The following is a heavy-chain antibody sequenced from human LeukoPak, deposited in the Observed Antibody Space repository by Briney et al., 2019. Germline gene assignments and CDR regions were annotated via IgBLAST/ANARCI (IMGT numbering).Heavy chain of an antibody. CDR2: INHSGST. CDR1: GGSISTYY. D-gene: IGHD5-24*01. CDR3: AGRDGYNPRGFIY. V-gene: IGHV4-34*01. Sequence: PSGTLSLTCTVSGGSISTYYWSWIRQPPGKGLEWIGEINHSGSTNYNPSLKSRVTVSVDTSKNQFSLKLSSVTAADTAVYYCAGRDGYNPRGFIYWGQGTLVTVSS. J-gene: IGHJ4*02.